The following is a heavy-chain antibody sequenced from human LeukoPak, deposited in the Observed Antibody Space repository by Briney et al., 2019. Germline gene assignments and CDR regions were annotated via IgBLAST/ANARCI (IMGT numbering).Heavy chain of an antibody. CDR3: ALGSYYDFWSGYYFKAFDI. CDR2: INSDGSST. V-gene: IGHV3-74*01. D-gene: IGHD3-3*01. CDR1: GFTFSSYW. Sequence: PGGSLRLSCAASGFTFSSYWIHWVRQAPGKGLVWVSRINSDGSSTSYADSLKGRFTISRDNAKNTLYLQMNSLRAEDTAVYYCALGSYYDFWSGYYFKAFDIWGQGTMVTVSS. J-gene: IGHJ3*02.